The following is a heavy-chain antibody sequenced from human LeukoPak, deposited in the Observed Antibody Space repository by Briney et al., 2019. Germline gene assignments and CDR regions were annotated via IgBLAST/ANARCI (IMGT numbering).Heavy chain of an antibody. J-gene: IGHJ4*02. V-gene: IGHV4-34*01. Sequence: KTSETLSLTCAVYGGSFSGYYWSWIRQPPGKGLEWIGEINHSGSTNYNPSLKSRVTISVDTSKNQFSLKLSSVTAADTAVYYCAREVVRGVLYYFDYWGQGTLVTVSS. D-gene: IGHD3-10*01. CDR3: AREVVRGVLYYFDY. CDR2: INHSGST. CDR1: GGSFSGYY.